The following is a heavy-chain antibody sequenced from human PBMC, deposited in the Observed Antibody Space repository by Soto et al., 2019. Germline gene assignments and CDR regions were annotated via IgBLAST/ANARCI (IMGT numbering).Heavy chain of an antibody. J-gene: IGHJ5*01. CDR2: TNPNSGGT. CDR1: GYTFTGYY. D-gene: IGHD6-13*01. Sequence: ASVKVSCKASGYTFTGYYMHWVRQAPGQGLEWMGWTNPNSGGTNYAQKFQGRVTMTRDTSISTAYMELSRLRSDDTAVYYCARDRSRYSSSWYDSWGQGTLVTVSS. CDR3: ARDRSRYSSSWYDS. V-gene: IGHV1-2*02.